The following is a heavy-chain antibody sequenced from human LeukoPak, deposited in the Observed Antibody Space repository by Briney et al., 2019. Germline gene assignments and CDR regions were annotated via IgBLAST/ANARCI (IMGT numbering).Heavy chain of an antibody. Sequence: PPETMSLTCTVSGASINSYYWSWIRQPPGKGLEGIGYMYYNGNANYNPSLKSRVTISLDTSENQFSLKLSSMNAADTAVYYCAGNSYINYIDYWGQGTLVTVSS. V-gene: IGHV4-59*01. CDR1: GASINSYY. D-gene: IGHD1-1*01. CDR3: AGNSYINYIDY. J-gene: IGHJ4*02. CDR2: MYYNGNA.